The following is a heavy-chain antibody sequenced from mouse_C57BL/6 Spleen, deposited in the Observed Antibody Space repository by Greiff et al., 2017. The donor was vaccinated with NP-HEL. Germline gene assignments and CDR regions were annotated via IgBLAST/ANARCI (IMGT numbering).Heavy chain of an antibody. CDR1: GYTFTSYW. V-gene: IGHV1-64*01. CDR2: IHPDSGST. D-gene: IGHD5-5*01. Sequence: QVQLQQPGAELVKPGASVKLSCKASGYTFTSYWMHWVKQRPGQGLEWIGMIHPDSGSTNYNEKVKSKATLTVDKSTSTAYMQLSSLPSEDSAVYYSARRYLNYAMVYGGQGTSVTVSS. J-gene: IGHJ4*01. CDR3: ARRYLNYAMVY.